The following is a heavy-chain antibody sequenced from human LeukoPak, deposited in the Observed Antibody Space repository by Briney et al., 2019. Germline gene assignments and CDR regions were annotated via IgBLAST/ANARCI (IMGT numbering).Heavy chain of an antibody. Sequence: GRSLRLSCAASGFTFSSYAMHWVRQAPGKGLEYVSAISSNGGSTYYANSVKGRFTISRDNSKNTLYLQMGSLRAEDMAVYYCAREEEGGDFDYWGRGTLVTVSS. D-gene: IGHD2-21*01. CDR1: GFTFSSYA. V-gene: IGHV3-64*01. J-gene: IGHJ4*02. CDR3: AREEEGGDFDY. CDR2: ISSNGGST.